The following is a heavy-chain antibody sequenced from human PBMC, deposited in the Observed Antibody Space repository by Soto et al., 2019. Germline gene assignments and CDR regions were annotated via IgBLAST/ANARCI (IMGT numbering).Heavy chain of an antibody. D-gene: IGHD4-17*01. CDR3: ARLEGTTNYYYYMDV. V-gene: IGHV4-39*01. CDR1: GGSISSSSYY. CDR2: IYYSGST. Sequence: QLQLQESGPGLVKPSETLSLTCTVSGGSISSSSYYWGWIRQPPGKGLEWIGSIYYSGSTYYNPSLKSRVTRSVDTSKNQFPLKLSSVTAADTAVYYCARLEGTTNYYYYMDVWGKGTTVTVSS. J-gene: IGHJ6*03.